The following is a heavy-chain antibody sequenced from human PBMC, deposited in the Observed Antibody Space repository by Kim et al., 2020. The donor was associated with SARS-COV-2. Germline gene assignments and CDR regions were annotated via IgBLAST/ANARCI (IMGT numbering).Heavy chain of an antibody. CDR2: IWYDGSNK. CDR1: GFTFSSYG. Sequence: GGSLRLSCAASGFTFSSYGMHWVRQAPGKGLEWVAVIWYDGSNKYYADSVKGRFTISRDNSKNTLYLQMNSLRAEDTAVYYCAKEGMVRGVGSFDYWGQGTLVTVSS. D-gene: IGHD3-10*01. CDR3: AKEGMVRGVGSFDY. V-gene: IGHV3-33*06. J-gene: IGHJ4*02.